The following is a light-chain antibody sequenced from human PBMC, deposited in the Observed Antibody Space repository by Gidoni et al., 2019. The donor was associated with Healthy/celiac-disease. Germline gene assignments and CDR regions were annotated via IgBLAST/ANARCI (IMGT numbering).Light chain of an antibody. CDR3: QQYNSYPLLT. CDR1: QGISSA. V-gene: IGKV1-13*02. Sequence: PSSLSAAVGDRVTITCRASQGISSALAWYQQKPGKAPKLVIYDASILESGVPSRFSGSGSGTDFTLTISSLQPEDFATYYCQQYNSYPLLTFGGGTKVEIK. CDR2: DAS. J-gene: IGKJ4*01.